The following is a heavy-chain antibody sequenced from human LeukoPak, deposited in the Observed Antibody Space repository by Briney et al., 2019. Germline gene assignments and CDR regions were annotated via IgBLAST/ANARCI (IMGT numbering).Heavy chain of an antibody. CDR3: AKDREYGDYPSAYYYYMDV. CDR2: IRYDGTNK. D-gene: IGHD4-17*01. CDR1: GFTFSTYG. Sequence: PGGSLRLSCAASGFTFSTYGIHWVRQAPGKGLEWVAFIRYDGTNKWYANSVKGRFTISRDNSKNMLYLQMNSLRAEDTAVHHCAKDREYGDYPSAYYYYMDVWGKGTTVTVSS. V-gene: IGHV3-30*02. J-gene: IGHJ6*03.